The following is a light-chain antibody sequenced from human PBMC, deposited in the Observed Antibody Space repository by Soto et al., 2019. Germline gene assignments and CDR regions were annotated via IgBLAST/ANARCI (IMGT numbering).Light chain of an antibody. CDR3: QQYGSSGT. CDR2: GAS. J-gene: IGKJ1*01. Sequence: IVLTQSPGTLSLYPGERATLSCRASQSVSSSYLAWYQQKPGQAPRLLIYGASSRATGIPDRFSGSGSGTDFTLTISRLEPEDFAVYYCQQYGSSGTFGQGTK. CDR1: QSVSSSY. V-gene: IGKV3-20*01.